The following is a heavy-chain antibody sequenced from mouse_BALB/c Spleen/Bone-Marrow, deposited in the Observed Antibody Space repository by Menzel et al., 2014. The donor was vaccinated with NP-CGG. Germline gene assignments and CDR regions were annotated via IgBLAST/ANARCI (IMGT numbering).Heavy chain of an antibody. Sequence: EVQLQQSGPELVKPGASVKVSCKASGYSFTDYNIYWAKQSHGKSLKWIGYIDPYNGGTTYNQKFKGKATLTVDKPSSTAFMHLNSLTSDDSTVYYCVRGDYRYSRFTYWGQGTLVTVSA. CDR1: GYSFTDYN. CDR2: IDPYNGGT. CDR3: VRGDYRYSRFTY. V-gene: IGHV1S135*01. D-gene: IGHD2-14*01. J-gene: IGHJ3*01.